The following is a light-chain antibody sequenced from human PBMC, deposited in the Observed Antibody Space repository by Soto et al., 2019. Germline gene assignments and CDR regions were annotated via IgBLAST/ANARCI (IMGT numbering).Light chain of an antibody. CDR2: GAA. J-gene: IGKJ1*01. CDR3: QHYFKWPWT. CDR1: QSIGTD. V-gene: IGKV3-15*01. Sequence: EIVVTQSPATLSVSPGERATLSCRASQSIGTDLAWYPQKPGQAPRLLLFGAATRTTGLPAGFTGSGSGTEFTLTIGSLQSEDSAVDVGQHYFKWPWTCVQGSKVEI.